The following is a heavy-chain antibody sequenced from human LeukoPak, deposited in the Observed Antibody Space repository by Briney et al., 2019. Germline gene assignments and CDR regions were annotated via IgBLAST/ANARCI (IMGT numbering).Heavy chain of an antibody. Sequence: SETLSLTCAVSGYSISSGYYWGWIRQPAGKGLEWIGRIYTSGSTNYNPPLKSRVTMSVDTSKNQFSLKLSSVTAADTAVYYCARGAAAGYWGQGTLVTVSS. CDR2: IYTSGST. CDR3: ARGAAAGY. J-gene: IGHJ4*02. V-gene: IGHV4-4*07. CDR1: GYSISSGYY. D-gene: IGHD6-13*01.